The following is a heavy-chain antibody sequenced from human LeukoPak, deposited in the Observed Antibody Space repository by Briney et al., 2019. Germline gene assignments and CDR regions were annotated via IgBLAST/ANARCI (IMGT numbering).Heavy chain of an antibody. Sequence: SGTLSLTCTVSGGSISSYYWSWIRQPAGKGLEWIWHIYNSGSTNYNPSLKGRVPMSVATSKNQFSLHLSSVTAADTAVYYCARSAFLVTAPGLYYFDYWGQGTLVAVSS. V-gene: IGHV4-4*07. CDR3: ARSAFLVTAPGLYYFDY. CDR1: GGSISSYY. D-gene: IGHD6-13*01. J-gene: IGHJ4*02. CDR2: IYNSGST.